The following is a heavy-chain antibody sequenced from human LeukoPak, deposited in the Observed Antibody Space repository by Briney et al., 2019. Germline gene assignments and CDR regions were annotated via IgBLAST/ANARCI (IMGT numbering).Heavy chain of an antibody. Sequence: MPSQTLPLTCTVSGGSISSGGYYWSWIRQHPGKGLEWIGYIYYSGSTYYNPSLKSRVTISVDTSKNQFSLKLSSVTAADTAVYYCARGSTPAAARYYYYYMDVWGKGTTVTVSS. CDR1: GGSISSGGYY. CDR2: IYYSGST. J-gene: IGHJ6*03. CDR3: ARGSTPAAARYYYYYMDV. D-gene: IGHD2-2*01. V-gene: IGHV4-31*03.